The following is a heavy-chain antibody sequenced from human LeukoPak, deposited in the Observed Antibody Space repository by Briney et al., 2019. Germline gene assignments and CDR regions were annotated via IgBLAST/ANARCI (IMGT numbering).Heavy chain of an antibody. Sequence: PGGSLRLSCAASGFTFSTYWMSWVRQAPGKGLEWVANIKHDGSVKYYVGSVKGRFTISRDNAKNSLYLQMNSLRAEDPAVYYCARIAYCGGDCLNAFDIWGQGTMVTVSS. CDR2: IKHDGSVK. V-gene: IGHV3-7*01. J-gene: IGHJ3*02. CDR1: GFTFSTYW. CDR3: ARIAYCGGDCLNAFDI. D-gene: IGHD2-21*02.